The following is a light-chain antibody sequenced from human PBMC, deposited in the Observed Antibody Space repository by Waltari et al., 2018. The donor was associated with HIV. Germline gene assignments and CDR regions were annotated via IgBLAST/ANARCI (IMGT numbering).Light chain of an antibody. Sequence: DVQMTQSPFSLSASVGDRVAITCRESQAIGSDLAWYQQKPGKVPKLLIYATSTLQSGGPCRFSARRSGTDFTLTITRLQTEDFACYDFQRYDIAPYTCGPETELELK. J-gene: IGKJ2*01. CDR3: QRYDIAPYT. CDR2: ATS. V-gene: IGKV1-27*01. CDR1: QAIGSD.